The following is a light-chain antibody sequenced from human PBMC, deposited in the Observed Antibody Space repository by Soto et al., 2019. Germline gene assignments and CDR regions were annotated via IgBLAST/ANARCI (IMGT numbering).Light chain of an antibody. CDR3: QQSYSTPYT. Sequence: DIQMTQSPSSLSASVGDRVTIACRASQSISNKLNWYQQKPGKAPNLPIYAASSLQSGVPSRFSGSGSGTDFTLTISSLQPEDFATYYCQQSYSTPYTFGQGTKL. J-gene: IGKJ2*01. CDR2: AAS. CDR1: QSISNK. V-gene: IGKV1-39*01.